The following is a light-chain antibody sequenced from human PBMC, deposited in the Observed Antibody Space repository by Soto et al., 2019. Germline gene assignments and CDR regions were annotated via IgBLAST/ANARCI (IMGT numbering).Light chain of an antibody. Sequence: EMVMTQSPAIGSVSPGGGATLSCGSSQSVNSNYLAWYQQHPGQPPRLLIYGISTRATGIPARFSGSGSGTEFSLTISSLQSDDFATYYCQHYNSYSEAFGQGTKVDIK. CDR2: GIS. CDR1: QSVNSN. CDR3: QHYNSYSEA. J-gene: IGKJ1*01. V-gene: IGKV3-15*01.